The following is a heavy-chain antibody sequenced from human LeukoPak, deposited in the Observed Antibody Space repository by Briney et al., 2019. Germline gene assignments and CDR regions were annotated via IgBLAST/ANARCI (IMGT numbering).Heavy chain of an antibody. V-gene: IGHV4-59*01. CDR1: GGSISSYY. D-gene: IGHD3-3*01. J-gene: IGHJ3*02. CDR3: ARKVGGGYYFYAFDI. CDR2: IYYSGST. Sequence: ASETLSLTCTVSGGSISSYYWSWIRQPPGKGLEWIGYIYYSGSTNYNPSLKSRVTISVDTSKNQFSLKLSSVTAADTAVYYCARKVGGGYYFYAFDIWGQGTMVTVSS.